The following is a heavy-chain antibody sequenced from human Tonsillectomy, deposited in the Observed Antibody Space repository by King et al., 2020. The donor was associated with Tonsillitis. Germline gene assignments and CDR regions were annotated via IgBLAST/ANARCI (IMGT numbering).Heavy chain of an antibody. D-gene: IGHD1-26*01. Sequence: QLQESGPGLVKPSETLDLTCTVSGGSISSYYWSWIRQPPGKGLEGIGYIYYSGSAYYNPSLKSRVTISVDTTRKQFSLKLTSVTAADTAVYYCARRRSIVGAAPTDAFDIWGQGTVVTVSS. CDR3: ARRRSIVGAAPTDAFDI. V-gene: IGHV4-59*08. J-gene: IGHJ3*02. CDR1: GGSISSYY. CDR2: IYYSGSA.